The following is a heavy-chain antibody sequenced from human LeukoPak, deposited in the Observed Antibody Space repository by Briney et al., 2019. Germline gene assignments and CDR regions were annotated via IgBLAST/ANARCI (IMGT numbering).Heavy chain of an antibody. J-gene: IGHJ5*02. D-gene: IGHD5-18*01. CDR1: GFTFDDYA. Sequence: PGRSLRLSCAASGFTFDDYAMHWVRQAPGKGLEWVSGISWNSGSIGYADSVKGRFTISRDNAKNSLYLQMNSLRAEDTAVYYCARARGYSYTNWFDPWGQGTLVTVSS. CDR2: ISWNSGSI. V-gene: IGHV3-9*01. CDR3: ARARGYSYTNWFDP.